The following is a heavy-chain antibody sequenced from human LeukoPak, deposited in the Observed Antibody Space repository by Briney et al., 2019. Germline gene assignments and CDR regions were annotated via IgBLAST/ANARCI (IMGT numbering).Heavy chain of an antibody. CDR1: GFTLRSYT. D-gene: IGHD5-18*01. Sequence: KTGGSLRLSCAASGFTLRSYTMNWVRQAPGKGLEWVSSISSSSSYIYYADSVKGRFTISRDNAKNSLYLQMNSLRAEDTAVYYCARDRANTAMADDAFDIWGQGTMVTVSS. J-gene: IGHJ3*02. CDR3: ARDRANTAMADDAFDI. V-gene: IGHV3-21*01. CDR2: ISSSSSYI.